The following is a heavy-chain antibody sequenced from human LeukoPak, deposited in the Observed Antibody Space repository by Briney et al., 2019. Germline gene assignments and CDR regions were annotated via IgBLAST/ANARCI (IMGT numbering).Heavy chain of an antibody. D-gene: IGHD5-18*01. J-gene: IGHJ4*02. Sequence: SETLSLTCTVSGGSIGSYYWSWIRQPPGKGLEWIGYIYDSGSTNYNPSLKSRVTISVDTSKNQFSLKLSSVTAADTAVYYCARQGTAMVTALDYWGQGTLVTVSS. CDR3: ARQGTAMVTALDY. V-gene: IGHV4-59*08. CDR1: GGSIGSYY. CDR2: IYDSGST.